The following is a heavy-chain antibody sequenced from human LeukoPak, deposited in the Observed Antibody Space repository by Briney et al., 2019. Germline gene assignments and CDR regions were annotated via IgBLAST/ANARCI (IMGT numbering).Heavy chain of an antibody. CDR2: INPTGGST. D-gene: IGHD6-13*01. CDR1: GYTFTSYY. J-gene: IGHJ1*01. V-gene: IGHV1-46*01. CDR3: ARGRTSSSWDYSSFQH. Sequence: ASVKVSCKASGYTFTSYYMHWVRQAPGQGLEWMGLINPTGGSTGYAQKFQGRVTMTRDMSTSTDYMELSSLRSEDTAIYYCARGRTSSSWDYSSFQHWGQGTLVTVSS.